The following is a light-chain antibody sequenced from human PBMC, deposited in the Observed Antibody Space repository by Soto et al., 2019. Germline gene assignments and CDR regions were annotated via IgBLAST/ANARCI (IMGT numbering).Light chain of an antibody. CDR2: KAS. J-gene: IGKJ1*01. Sequence: DIQMTQSPSSLSASVGDRVTITCRASQSISSYLNWYQQKPGKAPKLLIYKASSLESGVPSRFSGSGSGTEFTLTISSLQPDDFATYDCQQYNSYPWTFGKGTKGEIK. V-gene: IGKV1-5*03. CDR1: QSISSY. CDR3: QQYNSYPWT.